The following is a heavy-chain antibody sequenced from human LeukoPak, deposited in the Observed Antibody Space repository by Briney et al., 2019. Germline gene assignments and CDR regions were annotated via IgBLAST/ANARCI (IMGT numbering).Heavy chain of an antibody. CDR3: ARGGGTSIAAAEGWFDP. D-gene: IGHD6-13*01. CDR1: GGSISSYY. CDR2: IYTSEST. V-gene: IGHV4-4*07. J-gene: IGHJ5*02. Sequence: SETLSLTCTVSGGSISSYYWSWIRQPAGKGLELMWRIYTSESTNYNPSLKSRVTISVDKSKNPFSLKLSSVTAADTAVYYCARGGGTSIAAAEGWFDPWGQGTLVAVSS.